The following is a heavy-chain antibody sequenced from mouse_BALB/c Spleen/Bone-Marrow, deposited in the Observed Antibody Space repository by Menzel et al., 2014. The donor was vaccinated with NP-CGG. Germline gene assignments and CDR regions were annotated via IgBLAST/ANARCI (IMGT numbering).Heavy chain of an antibody. Sequence: EVMLVESGGGLVKSGGSLKLSCAASGFTFSSYGMSWVRQTPEKRLEWVATISGGGSYTFYPDSVKGRFTISRDNAKNNLYLQLCSLRSEDTALYYCARHAYYDQTEVSFVYWGQGTLVTVSA. D-gene: IGHD2-4*01. J-gene: IGHJ3*01. CDR2: ISGGGSYT. CDR3: ARHAYYDQTEVSFVY. CDR1: GFTFSSYG. V-gene: IGHV5-9-2*01.